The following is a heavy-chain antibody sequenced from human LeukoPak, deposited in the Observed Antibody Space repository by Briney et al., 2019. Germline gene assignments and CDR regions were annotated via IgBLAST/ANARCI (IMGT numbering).Heavy chain of an antibody. Sequence: SEILSLTCTVSGGSISSYYWSWIRQPPGKGLEWIGYIYYSGCANYNPPLKSRVPISVDTSKSQFSLKLSSVTAADTAVYYCARHAPDTAMAFDYWGQGTLVTVSS. D-gene: IGHD5-18*01. CDR3: ARHAPDTAMAFDY. V-gene: IGHV4-59*08. CDR2: IYYSGCA. CDR1: GGSISSYY. J-gene: IGHJ4*02.